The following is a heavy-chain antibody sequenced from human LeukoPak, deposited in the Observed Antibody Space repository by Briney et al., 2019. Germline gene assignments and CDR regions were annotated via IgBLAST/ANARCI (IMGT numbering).Heavy chain of an antibody. CDR2: ISYDGTNK. J-gene: IGHJ4*02. D-gene: IGHD4-17*01. CDR3: ANYGDYQYFDY. V-gene: IGHV3-30*18. CDR1: GFTFSSYE. Sequence: GGSLRLSRAASGFTFSSYEMNWVRRAPGKGLEWVAVISYDGTNKYYADSVKGRFTISRDNSKNTLYLQMNSLKTDDTAVYYCANYGDYQYFDYWGQGTPVTVSS.